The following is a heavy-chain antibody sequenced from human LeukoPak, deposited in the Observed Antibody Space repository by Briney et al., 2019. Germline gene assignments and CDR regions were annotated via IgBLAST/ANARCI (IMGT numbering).Heavy chain of an antibody. D-gene: IGHD6-19*01. CDR1: GFTISSYW. V-gene: IGHV3-7*01. Sequence: GGSLRLSCAASGFTISSYWLSWVRQAPGKGLEWVASIKQDGSEKYYVDSVKGRFTISRDNAKNSLYLQMNSLRAEDTAVYYCARDLRYSSGWYDDNWFDPWGQGTLVTVSS. J-gene: IGHJ5*02. CDR3: ARDLRYSSGWYDDNWFDP. CDR2: IKQDGSEK.